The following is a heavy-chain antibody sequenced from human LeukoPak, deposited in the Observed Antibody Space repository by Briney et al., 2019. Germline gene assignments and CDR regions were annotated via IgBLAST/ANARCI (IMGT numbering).Heavy chain of an antibody. D-gene: IGHD6-19*01. CDR3: ARVQRGIAVALDY. CDR1: GFTFSNYA. Sequence: GGSLRLSCAAPGFTFSNYAMSWVRQAPGKGLEWVSYISSSSSTIYYADSVRGRFTISRDNVKNLLYLQMNSLRAEDTAVYYCARVQRGIAVALDYWGQGTLATVSS. CDR2: ISSSSSTI. J-gene: IGHJ4*02. V-gene: IGHV3-48*04.